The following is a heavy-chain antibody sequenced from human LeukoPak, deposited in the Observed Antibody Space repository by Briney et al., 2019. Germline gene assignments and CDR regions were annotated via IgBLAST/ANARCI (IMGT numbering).Heavy chain of an antibody. D-gene: IGHD4-17*01. CDR2: MSYDGNNK. V-gene: IGHV3-30-3*01. Sequence: GGSLRLSCAASGFTFSTYAMHWVRQARGKGLEGVAVMSYDGNNKYYVDSVKGRFTIYRDNSKNTLYLQMTSLRPEDTAVYYCAREDGDLPDYWGQGTLVTVSS. CDR3: AREDGDLPDY. J-gene: IGHJ4*02. CDR1: GFTFSTYA.